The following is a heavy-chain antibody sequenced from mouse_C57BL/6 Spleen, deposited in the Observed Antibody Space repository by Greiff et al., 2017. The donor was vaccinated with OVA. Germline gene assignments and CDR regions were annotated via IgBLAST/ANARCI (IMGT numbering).Heavy chain of an antibody. V-gene: IGHV1-22*01. D-gene: IGHD1-1*01. CDR3: ARADYDGSSCRYFDV. Sequence: EVQLMESGPELVKPGASVKMSCKASGYTFTDYNMHWVKQSHGKSLEWIGYINPNNGGTSYNQKFKGKATLTVNKSSSTAYMELRSLTSEDSAVYYCARADYDGSSCRYFDVWGTGTTVTVSS. J-gene: IGHJ1*03. CDR2: INPNNGGT. CDR1: GYTFTDYN.